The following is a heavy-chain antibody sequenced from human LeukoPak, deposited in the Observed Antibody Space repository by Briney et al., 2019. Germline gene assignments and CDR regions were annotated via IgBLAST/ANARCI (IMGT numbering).Heavy chain of an antibody. CDR3: ARHLFQDYGPMDV. CDR2: IYPGGSET. D-gene: IGHD4-17*01. CDR1: GYSFGSHW. J-gene: IGHJ6*02. Sequence: GESLKISCQGSGYSFGSHWIGWVRQMPGKGLEWIGIIYPGGSETKYNPSFQGQVTISADRSIKTAFLQWRSLKASDTAMYYCARHLFQDYGPMDVWGQGTTVTVFS. V-gene: IGHV5-51*01.